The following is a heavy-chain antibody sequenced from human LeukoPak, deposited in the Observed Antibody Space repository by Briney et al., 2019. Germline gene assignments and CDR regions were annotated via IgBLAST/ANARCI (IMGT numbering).Heavy chain of an antibody. CDR2: SWYDGSTK. V-gene: IGHV3-33*01. Sequence: GGSLRLSCAASGFTFSSYGMHWVRQAPGKGLEWVALSWYDGSTKYYADSVKGRFSISGDNSKNTVYLQMDGLRAEDTAVYYCARDTTLVTLYYFDSWGQGTLVTVSS. CDR1: GFTFSSYG. CDR3: ARDTTLVTLYYFDS. D-gene: IGHD2-21*02. J-gene: IGHJ4*02.